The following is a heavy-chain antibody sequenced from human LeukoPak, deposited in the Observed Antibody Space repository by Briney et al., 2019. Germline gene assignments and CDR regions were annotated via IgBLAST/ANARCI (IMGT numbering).Heavy chain of an antibody. CDR2: IYYSGST. CDR3: ARDIATVAAAGTGWFDP. J-gene: IGHJ5*02. D-gene: IGHD6-13*01. CDR1: GGSISSSSYY. Sequence: SETLSLTCTVSGGSISSSSYYWGWIRQPPGKGLEWIGSIYYSGSTYYNPSLKSRVTISVDTSKNQFSLKLSSVTAADTAVYYCARDIATVAAAGTGWFDPWGQGTLVTVSS. V-gene: IGHV4-39*07.